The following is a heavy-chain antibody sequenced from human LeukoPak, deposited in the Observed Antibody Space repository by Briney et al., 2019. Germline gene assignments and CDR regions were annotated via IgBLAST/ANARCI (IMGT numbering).Heavy chain of an antibody. V-gene: IGHV4-61*02. Sequence: PSETLSLTCTVSGGSISSGSYYWSWIRQPAGKGLEWIGRIYTSGSTNYNPSLKSRVTISVDTSKNQFSLKLSSVTAADTAVYYCAYVVAATTYYYYYMDVWGKGTTVTVSS. CDR3: AYVVAATTYYYYYMDV. CDR2: IYTSGST. CDR1: GGSISSGSYY. J-gene: IGHJ6*03. D-gene: IGHD2-15*01.